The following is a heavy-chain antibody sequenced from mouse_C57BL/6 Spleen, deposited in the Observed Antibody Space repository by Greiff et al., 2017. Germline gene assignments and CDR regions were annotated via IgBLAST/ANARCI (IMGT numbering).Heavy chain of an antibody. Sequence: EVKLMESGGGLVKPGGSLKLSCAASGFTFSDYGMHWVRQAPEKGLEWVAYISSGSSTIYYADTVKGRFTISRDNAKNTLFLQMTSLRSEDTTMYYCARNPFYYYGSSYRYFDVWGTGTTVTVSS. CDR3: ARNPFYYYGSSYRYFDV. CDR1: GFTFSDYG. D-gene: IGHD1-1*01. CDR2: ISSGSSTI. V-gene: IGHV5-17*01. J-gene: IGHJ1*03.